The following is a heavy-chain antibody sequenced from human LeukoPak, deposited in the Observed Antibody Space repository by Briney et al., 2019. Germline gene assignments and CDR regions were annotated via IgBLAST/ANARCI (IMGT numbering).Heavy chain of an antibody. V-gene: IGHV4-59*01. D-gene: IGHD6-19*01. J-gene: IGHJ4*02. CDR1: GGSISSYY. CDR3: ARERLRASSGWYGVDY. Sequence: SETLSLTCTVSGGSISSYYWSWIRQPPGKGLEWIGYIYYSGSTNYNPSLKSRVTISVDTSKNQFSLKLSSVTAADTAVYYCARERLRASSGWYGVDYWGQGTLVTVSS. CDR2: IYYSGST.